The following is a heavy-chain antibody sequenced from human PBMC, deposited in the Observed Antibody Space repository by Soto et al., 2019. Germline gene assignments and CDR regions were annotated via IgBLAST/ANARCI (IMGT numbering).Heavy chain of an antibody. CDR1: GGTFSSYA. V-gene: IGHV1-69*06. J-gene: IGHJ6*02. CDR2: IIPIFGTA. CDR3: ARQDYYYYGMDV. Sequence: QVQLVQSGAEVKKPGSSVKVSCKSSGGTFSSYAISWVRQAPGHGLEWMGGIIPIFGTANYAQKFQGRVTITADKSTSTAYMELSSLRSEDTAVYYCARQDYYYYGMDVWGQWTTVTVSS.